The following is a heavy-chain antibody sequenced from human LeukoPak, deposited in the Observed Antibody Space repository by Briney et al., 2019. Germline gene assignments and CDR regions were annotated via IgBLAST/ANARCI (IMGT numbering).Heavy chain of an antibody. V-gene: IGHV1-2*02. D-gene: IGHD2-2*01. CDR2: INPNSGGT. CDR1: GYTFTGYY. CDR3: ARDSKRIPIVVVPAAIHY. Sequence: ASVKVSCKASGYTFTGYYMHWVRQAPGQGLEWMGWINPNSGGTNYAQKFQGRVTMTRDTSISTAYMELSRLRSDDTAVYYCARDSKRIPIVVVPAAIHYWGQGTLVTVSS. J-gene: IGHJ4*02.